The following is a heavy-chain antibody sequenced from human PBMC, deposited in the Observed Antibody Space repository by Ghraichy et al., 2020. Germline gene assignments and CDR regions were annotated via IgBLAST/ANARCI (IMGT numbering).Heavy chain of an antibody. CDR1: GYTFTSYG. Sequence: ASVKVSCKASGYTFTSYGISWVRQAPGQGLEWMGWISAYNGNTNYAQKLQGRVTMTTDTSTSTAYMELRSLRSDDTAVYYCARDGPSVVWFGELLSEPYYYYGMDVWGQGTTVTVSS. CDR2: ISAYNGNT. D-gene: IGHD3-10*01. J-gene: IGHJ6*02. CDR3: ARDGPSVVWFGELLSEPYYYYGMDV. V-gene: IGHV1-18*01.